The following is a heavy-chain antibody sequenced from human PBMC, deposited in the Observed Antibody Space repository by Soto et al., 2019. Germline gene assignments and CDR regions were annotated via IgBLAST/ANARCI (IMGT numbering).Heavy chain of an antibody. CDR2: ISSTSSTK. V-gene: IGHV3-48*02. CDR3: ARDQVAAPRLNYYGMDV. D-gene: IGHD6-19*01. CDR1: GFTFNIYS. J-gene: IGHJ6*02. Sequence: GGSLRLSCAASGFTFNIYSMNWVRQAPGKGLEWVSHISSTSSTKYYAGSVKGRFTISRDNAQNSLYLQMNSLRDEDTAVYFCARDQVAAPRLNYYGMDVWGQGTTVTVSS.